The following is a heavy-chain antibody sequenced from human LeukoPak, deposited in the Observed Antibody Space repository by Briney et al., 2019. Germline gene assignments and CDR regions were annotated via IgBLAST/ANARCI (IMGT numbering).Heavy chain of an antibody. J-gene: IGHJ4*02. Sequence: GGSLRLSCAASGFTFSSYGMHWVRQAPGKGLEGVAFIRYDGSNKYYADSVKGRFTISRDNSKNTLYLQMNSLRAEDTAVYYCVGAAAGTGSVNYWGQGTLVTVSS. CDR3: VGAAAGTGSVNY. D-gene: IGHD6-13*01. V-gene: IGHV3-30*02. CDR1: GFTFSSYG. CDR2: IRYDGSNK.